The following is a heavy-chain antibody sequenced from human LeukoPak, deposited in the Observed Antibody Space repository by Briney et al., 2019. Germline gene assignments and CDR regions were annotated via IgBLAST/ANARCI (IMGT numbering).Heavy chain of an antibody. D-gene: IGHD6-13*01. V-gene: IGHV3-48*03. CDR1: GLTLSSYE. J-gene: IGHJ5*02. Sequence: PGGSLRLSCAASGLTLSSYEMSWVRQAPGKGLEWVSYISSSGSTIYYADSVKGRFPISRDNAKNSLYLQMNSLRAEDTAVYYCARGHSSSWYRLGWFDPWGQGTLVTVSS. CDR3: ARGHSSSWYRLGWFDP. CDR2: ISSSGSTI.